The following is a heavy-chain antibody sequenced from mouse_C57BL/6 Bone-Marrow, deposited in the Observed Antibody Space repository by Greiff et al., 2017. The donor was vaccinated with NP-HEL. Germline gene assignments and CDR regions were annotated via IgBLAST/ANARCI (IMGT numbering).Heavy chain of an antibody. Sequence: QVQLKESGAELVKPGASVKISCKASGYAFSSYWMNWVKQRPGKGLEWIGQIYPGDGDTNYNGKFKGKATLTADKSSSTAYMQLSSLTSEDSAVYFCARCRWDYYFDYWGQGTTLTVSS. CDR3: ARCRWDYYFDY. CDR2: IYPGDGDT. J-gene: IGHJ2*01. D-gene: IGHD2-3*01. CDR1: GYAFSSYW. V-gene: IGHV1-80*01.